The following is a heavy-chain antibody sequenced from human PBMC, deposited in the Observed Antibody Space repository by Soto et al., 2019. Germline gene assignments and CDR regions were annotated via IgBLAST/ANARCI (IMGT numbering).Heavy chain of an antibody. D-gene: IGHD2-15*01. CDR2: ISYDGSNK. V-gene: IGHV3-30*18. Sequence: SGGSLRLSCAASGFTFTPYGMHWVRQAPGKGLEWVAVISYDGSNKYYADSVKGRFTISRDNSKNTLYPQMNSLRAEDTALYYCAKGARVVAASPTDYWGQGTLVTVSS. CDR3: AKGARVVAASPTDY. CDR1: GFTFTPYG. J-gene: IGHJ4*02.